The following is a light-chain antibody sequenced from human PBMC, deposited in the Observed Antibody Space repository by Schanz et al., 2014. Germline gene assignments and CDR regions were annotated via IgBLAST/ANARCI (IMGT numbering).Light chain of an antibody. V-gene: IGKV3-15*01. CDR3: QQYNNWPLT. Sequence: EIVMTQSPGTLSVSPGERATLSCRASQSISSYLAWYQHRPGQAPRLLIYGASTRATGIPARFSGSGSGTEFTLNISSLQSEDFAVYYCQQYNNWPLTFGQGTKMEIK. CDR2: GAS. CDR1: QSISSY. J-gene: IGKJ1*01.